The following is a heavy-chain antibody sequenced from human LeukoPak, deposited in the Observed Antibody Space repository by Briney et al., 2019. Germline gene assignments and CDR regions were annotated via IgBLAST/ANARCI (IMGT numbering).Heavy chain of an antibody. CDR2: INPNSGGT. J-gene: IGHJ6*02. D-gene: IGHD1-26*01. CDR3: ARDIGGAGDPYYYYGMDV. V-gene: IGHV1-2*04. Sequence: ASVKVSCKASGYTFTGYYMHWVRQAPGQGLEWMGWINPNSGGTNYAQKFQGWVTMTRDTSISTAYMELSRLRSDDTAVYYCARDIGGAGDPYYYYGMDVWGQGTTVTVSS. CDR1: GYTFTGYY.